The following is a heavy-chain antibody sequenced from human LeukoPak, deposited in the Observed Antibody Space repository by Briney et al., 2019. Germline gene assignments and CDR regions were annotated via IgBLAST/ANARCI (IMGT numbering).Heavy chain of an antibody. V-gene: IGHV4-59*08. CDR2: IYHSGNT. Sequence: PSETLSLTCAVSGGSISSYYWSWIRQSPGKGLEWIAYIYHSGNTNYNPSFKSRVTISVDTSKNQFSLKLTSVAAADTAIYYCARQPSGTAAFDIWGQRTTVTVSS. D-gene: IGHD1-7*01. CDR3: ARQPSGTAAFDI. CDR1: GGSISSYY. J-gene: IGHJ3*02.